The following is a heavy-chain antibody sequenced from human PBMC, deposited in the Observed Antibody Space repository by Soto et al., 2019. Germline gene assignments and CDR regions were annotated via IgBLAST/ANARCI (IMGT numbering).Heavy chain of an antibody. V-gene: IGHV3-23*01. J-gene: IGHJ4*02. D-gene: IGHD6-19*01. Sequence: SLRLSCAASGFTFSDYAMGWVRQAPGKGLEWVSGVHGSDGSTFYADSVKGRFTIFRENSKNMLFLQMNSLRAEDTAVYYCAKDRKSGSGWYWDYWGQGTLVTVSS. CDR2: VHGSDGST. CDR3: AKDRKSGSGWYWDY. CDR1: GFTFSDYA.